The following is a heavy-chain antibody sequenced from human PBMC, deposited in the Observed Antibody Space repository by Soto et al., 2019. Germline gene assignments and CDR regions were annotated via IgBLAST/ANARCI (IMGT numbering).Heavy chain of an antibody. CDR3: AKYPGMTTVTTVFDY. D-gene: IGHD4-17*01. J-gene: IGHJ4*02. V-gene: IGHV3-23*01. Sequence: GGSLRLSCAASGFTFSSYAMSWVRQAPGKGLEWVSAISGSGGSTYYADSVKGRFTISRDNSKNTLYLQMNSLRAEDTAVYYCAKYPGMTTVTTVFDYWGQGTLVTVSS. CDR2: ISGSGGST. CDR1: GFTFSSYA.